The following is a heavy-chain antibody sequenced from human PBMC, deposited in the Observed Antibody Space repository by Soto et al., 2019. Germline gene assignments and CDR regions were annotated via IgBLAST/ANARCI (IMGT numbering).Heavy chain of an antibody. J-gene: IGHJ4*02. Sequence: ASVKVSCKTSGNPFMGHYIHWLRQDPGQGFEWLGYISNSGDTKFSQNFQGRVSMTRDTSITTAYMELRGLQSGDTAVYYCAAGGSWYAFWGQGTLVTVSS. CDR3: AAGGSWYAF. D-gene: IGHD6-13*01. CDR1: GNPFMGHY. CDR2: YISNSGDT. V-gene: IGHV1-2*02.